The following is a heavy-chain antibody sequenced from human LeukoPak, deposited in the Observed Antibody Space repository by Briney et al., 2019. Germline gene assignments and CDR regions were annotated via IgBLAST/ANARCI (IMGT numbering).Heavy chain of an antibody. J-gene: IGHJ5*02. CDR1: GGSISSYY. Sequence: SETLSLTCTVYGGSISSYYWSWIRQPAGKGLEWIGRIHISGSTNYNPSLESRVAMSVDTSNNQFSLRLSSVTAADTAVYYCASVLHQLGDSWGQGTLVTVSS. D-gene: IGHD2-2*01. V-gene: IGHV4-4*07. CDR3: ASVLHQLGDS. CDR2: IHISGST.